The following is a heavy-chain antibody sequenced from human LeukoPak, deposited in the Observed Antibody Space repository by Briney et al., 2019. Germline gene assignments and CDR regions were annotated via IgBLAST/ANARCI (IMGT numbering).Heavy chain of an antibody. CDR2: IKQDGSEK. V-gene: IGHV3-7*01. D-gene: IGHD3-22*01. CDR1: GFTFSTYW. Sequence: GGSLRLSCAASGFTFSTYWMTWVRQAPGKGLEWVANIKQDGSEKYYADSVKGRFTISRDNAKNSLYLQMNSLRAEDTAVYYCTRATYYYDNSGYYYPYFDYWGQGTLVTVSS. J-gene: IGHJ4*02. CDR3: TRATYYYDNSGYYYPYFDY.